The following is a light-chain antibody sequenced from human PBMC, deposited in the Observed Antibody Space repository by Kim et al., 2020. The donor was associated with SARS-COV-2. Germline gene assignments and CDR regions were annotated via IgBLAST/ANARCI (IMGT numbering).Light chain of an antibody. J-gene: IGKJ1*01. CDR2: GAS. V-gene: IGKV3-20*01. CDR1: QSVSNNY. Sequence: SPGERATLSCRASQSVSNNYLAWYQQKPGQAPRLLIYGASNRGTAIPDRFSGSGSGTDFTLTINRLEPEDFAVYFCNQYGSLFRTFGQGTKVDIK. CDR3: NQYGSLFRT.